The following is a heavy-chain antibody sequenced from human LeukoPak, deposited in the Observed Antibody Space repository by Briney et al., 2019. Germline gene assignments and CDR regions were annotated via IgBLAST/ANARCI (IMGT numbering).Heavy chain of an antibody. CDR3: ARDLGVGGSYRNFDY. V-gene: IGHV1-2*02. D-gene: IGHD1-26*01. J-gene: IGHJ4*02. Sequence: ASEKVSCKASGYTFTGYYMRWVRQAPGQGLEWMGWINPNSGGTNYAQKFQGRVTMTRDTSISTAYMELSRLRSDDTAVYYCARDLGVGGSYRNFDYWGQGTLVTVSS. CDR2: INPNSGGT. CDR1: GYTFTGYY.